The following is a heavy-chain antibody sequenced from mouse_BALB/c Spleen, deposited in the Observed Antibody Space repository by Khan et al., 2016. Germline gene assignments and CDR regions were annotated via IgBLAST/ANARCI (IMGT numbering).Heavy chain of an antibody. CDR3: ATRANYDYDEGYYFDY. D-gene: IGHD2-4*01. CDR1: GYSITSDYA. J-gene: IGHJ2*01. CDR2: ISYSGST. Sequence: EVQLQESGPGLVKPSQSLSLTCTVTGYSITSDYAWNWIRQFPGNKLEWMGYISYSGSTSYNPSLKSRISITRDTSKNQFFLQLNSVTTEDTATYYCATRANYDYDEGYYFDYWGQGTTLTVSS. V-gene: IGHV3-2*02.